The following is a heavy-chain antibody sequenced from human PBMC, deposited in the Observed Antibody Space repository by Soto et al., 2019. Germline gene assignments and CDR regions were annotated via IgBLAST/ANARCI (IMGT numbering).Heavy chain of an antibody. Sequence: GGSLRLSCAASGFTFSSYWMSWVRQAPGKGLEWVANIKQDGSKIYYVDSVKGRFTISRDKAKNSLYLQMNSLRAEETAVYYCARVVLRFLEWDGLTTYYFDYWGQGTLVTVSS. V-gene: IGHV3-7*01. J-gene: IGHJ4*02. D-gene: IGHD3-3*01. CDR3: ARVVLRFLEWDGLTTYYFDY. CDR2: IKQDGSKI. CDR1: GFTFSSYW.